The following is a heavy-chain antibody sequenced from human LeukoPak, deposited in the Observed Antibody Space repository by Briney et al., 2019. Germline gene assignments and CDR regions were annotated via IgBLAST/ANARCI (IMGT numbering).Heavy chain of an antibody. J-gene: IGHJ4*02. CDR1: GFTFSSYA. D-gene: IGHD5-18*01. Sequence: GGSLRLSCAASGFTFSSYAMHWVRQAPGKGLEWLAVISYDGSNKYYADSVKGRFTISRDNSKNTLYLQMNSLRAEDTAVYYCATPVTNSYGFDYWGQGTLVTVSS. CDR3: ATPVTNSYGFDY. CDR2: ISYDGSNK. V-gene: IGHV3-30*04.